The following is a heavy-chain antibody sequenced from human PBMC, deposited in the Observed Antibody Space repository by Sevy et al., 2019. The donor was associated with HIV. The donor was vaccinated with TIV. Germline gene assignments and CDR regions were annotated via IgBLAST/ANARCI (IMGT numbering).Heavy chain of an antibody. V-gene: IGHV4-39*01. CDR3: ARRSGSSYYYYYYGMDV. CDR1: GGSISSSSYY. D-gene: IGHD1-26*01. Sequence: SETLSLTCTVSGGSISSSSYYWGWIRQPPGKGLEWIGSIYYSGSTYYNPSLKSRVTISVDTSKNQFSLKLSSVTAADTAVYYCARRSGSSYYYYYYGMDVWGQRTTVTVSS. J-gene: IGHJ6*02. CDR2: IYYSGST.